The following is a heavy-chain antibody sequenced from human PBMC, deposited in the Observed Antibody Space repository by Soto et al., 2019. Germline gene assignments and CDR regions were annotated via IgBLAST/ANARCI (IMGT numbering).Heavy chain of an antibody. Sequence: PSETLSLTCAVSGYSISSGYYWGWIRQTPGKGLEWIASIYHSGSTYYNPSFKSRVTISVDTSKNQFSLKLTSVTAADTAVYYCARGAATVTPGWFDPWGQGIMVTAPQ. V-gene: IGHV4-38-2*01. D-gene: IGHD4-17*01. CDR2: IYHSGST. J-gene: IGHJ5*02. CDR3: ARGAATVTPGWFDP. CDR1: GYSISSGYY.